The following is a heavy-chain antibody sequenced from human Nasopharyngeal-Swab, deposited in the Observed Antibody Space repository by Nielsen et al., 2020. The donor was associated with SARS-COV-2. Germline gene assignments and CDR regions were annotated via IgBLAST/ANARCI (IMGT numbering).Heavy chain of an antibody. CDR1: GGTFSSYA. J-gene: IGHJ6*02. V-gene: IGHV1-69*04. Sequence: SVKVSCKASGGTFSSYAISWVRQAPGQGLEWMGRIIPILGIANYAQKFQGRVTITADKSTSTAYMELSSLRSEDTAVYYCAREPWELVGATIRDYNYYGMDVWGQGTTVTVSS. CDR3: AREPWELVGATIRDYNYYGMDV. CDR2: IIPILGIA. D-gene: IGHD1-26*01.